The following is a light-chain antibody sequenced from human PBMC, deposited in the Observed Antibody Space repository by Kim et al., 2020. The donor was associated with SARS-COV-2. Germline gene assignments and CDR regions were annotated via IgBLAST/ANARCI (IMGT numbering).Light chain of an antibody. CDR3: SSYSNSGTLYV. CDR2: EVN. V-gene: IGLV2-14*01. Sequence: QSALTQPASVSGSPGQSITISCTGTTSDIADYDYVSWYQQHPGKAPKLIIFEVNNRPSGVSDRFSGSKSGNTATLTISGLQAEDEADYYCSSYSNSGTLYVFGTGTTVTVL. CDR1: TSDIADYDY. J-gene: IGLJ1*01.